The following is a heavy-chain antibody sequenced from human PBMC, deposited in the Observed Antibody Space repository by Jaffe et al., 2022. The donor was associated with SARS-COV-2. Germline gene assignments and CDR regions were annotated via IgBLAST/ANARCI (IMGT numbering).Heavy chain of an antibody. CDR2: ISGSGVGA. CDR3: AKGRGNAVDASTIGMDV. J-gene: IGHJ6*02. D-gene: IGHD5-12*01. CDR1: GFTFSSYV. Sequence: EVQVMESGGGLVQPGGSLRLSCAASGFTFSSYVMNWVRQAPGKGLEWVSGISGSGVGAHYTDSVKGRFTISRDNSKNTVDLQMNGLRVEDAAVYYCAKGRGNAVDASTIGMDVWGQGTIVTVSS. V-gene: IGHV3-23*01.